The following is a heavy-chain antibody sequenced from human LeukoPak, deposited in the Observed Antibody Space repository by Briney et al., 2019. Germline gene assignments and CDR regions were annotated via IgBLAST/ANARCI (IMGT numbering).Heavy chain of an antibody. Sequence: PGGSLRLSCEASGFTFSAYAMTWVRQAPGKGLEWGSSIGSDNKPHYSEYVKGRFAISRHSSKNTLYLQMNSLRGEDPAVYYCARFLGRITISGVVPYGMDVWGQGTTVTVSS. CDR3: ARFLGRITISGVVPYGMDV. CDR1: GFTFSAYA. J-gene: IGHJ6*02. V-gene: IGHV3-23*05. D-gene: IGHD3-3*01. CDR2: IGSDNKP.